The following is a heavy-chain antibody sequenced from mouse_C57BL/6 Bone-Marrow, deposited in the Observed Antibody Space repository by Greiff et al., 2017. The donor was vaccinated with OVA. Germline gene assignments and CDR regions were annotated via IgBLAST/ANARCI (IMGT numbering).Heavy chain of an antibody. CDR1: GYTFTSYW. Sequence: QVQLQQPGAELVKPGASVKMSCKASGYTFTSYWITWVKQRPGQGLEWIGDIYPGSGSTNYNEKFTSKATLTVDTSSSTAYMQLSSLTSEDSAVYYCAREEGIYYGYDSFAYWGQGTLVTVSA. CDR3: AREEGIYYGYDSFAY. V-gene: IGHV1-55*01. J-gene: IGHJ3*01. CDR2: IYPGSGST. D-gene: IGHD2-2*01.